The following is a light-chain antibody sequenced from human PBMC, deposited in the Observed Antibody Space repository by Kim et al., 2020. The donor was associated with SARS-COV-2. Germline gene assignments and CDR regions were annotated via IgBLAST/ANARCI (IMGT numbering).Light chain of an antibody. CDR2: RAS. CDR3: QQSYTTLWT. Sequence: ASIVDRVTITCRASQNITRYLNWFQQKPGKAPELLIYRASNLQSGVPSRFSGSGSGTDFTLAINSLQPEDFATYYCQQSYTTLWTFGQGTKVDIK. V-gene: IGKV1-39*01. CDR1: QNITRY. J-gene: IGKJ1*01.